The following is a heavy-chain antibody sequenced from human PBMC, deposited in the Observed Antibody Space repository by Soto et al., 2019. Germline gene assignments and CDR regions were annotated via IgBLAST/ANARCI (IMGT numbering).Heavy chain of an antibody. CDR2: IYPGDSDT. CDR1: GYTFTSYW. D-gene: IGHD2-15*01. V-gene: IGHV5-51*01. CDR3: ARSAGNACGCSEY. J-gene: IGHJ4*02. Sequence: GESLKISCKGSGYTFTSYWIGWVRQMPGEGLEWLGVIYPGDSDTRYSPSFQGQVTISADKSINTAYLQRGSLKASDSAIYYCARSAGNACGCSEYWDGGXLFTVSS.